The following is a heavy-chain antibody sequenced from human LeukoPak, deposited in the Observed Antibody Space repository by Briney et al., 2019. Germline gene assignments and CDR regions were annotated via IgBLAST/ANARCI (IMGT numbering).Heavy chain of an antibody. Sequence: GGSLRLSCAASGFTFDDYAMHWVRQAPGKGLEWVSGISWNSGSIGYADSVKGRLTISRDNAKNSLYLQMNSLRAEDTALYYCAKVLGNYYYGMDVWGQGTTVTVSS. D-gene: IGHD2-15*01. CDR3: AKVLGNYYYGMDV. CDR2: ISWNSGSI. V-gene: IGHV3-9*01. CDR1: GFTFDDYA. J-gene: IGHJ6*02.